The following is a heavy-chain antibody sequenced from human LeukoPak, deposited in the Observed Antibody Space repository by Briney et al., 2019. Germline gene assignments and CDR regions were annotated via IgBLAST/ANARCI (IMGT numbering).Heavy chain of an antibody. V-gene: IGHV4-59*12. J-gene: IGHJ4*02. CDR3: ARDFRGGYDFWSGYYTPYYFDY. CDR2: IYYSVTT. CDR1: GGSISSYY. Sequence: PSETLSLTCTVPGGSISSYYWSWIRQTPGKGLEWLGYIYYSVTTNYNPSLKSRVTISVDTSKNHFSLKLSSVTAADTAVYYCARDFRGGYDFWSGYYTPYYFDYWGQGTLVTVSP. D-gene: IGHD3-3*01.